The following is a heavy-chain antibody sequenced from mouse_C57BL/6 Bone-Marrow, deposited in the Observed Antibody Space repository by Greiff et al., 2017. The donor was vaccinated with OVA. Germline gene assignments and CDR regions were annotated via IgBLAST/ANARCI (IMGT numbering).Heavy chain of an antibody. CDR2: IDPSDSYT. D-gene: IGHD1-1*02. Sequence: VQLQQPGAELVRPGTSVKLSCKASGYTFTSYWMHWVKQRPGQGLEWIGVIDPSDSYTNYNQKFKGKATLTVDKSSSTAYMQLSSLTSEDSAVYYCARHMGAMDYWGQGTSVTVSS. J-gene: IGHJ4*01. CDR3: ARHMGAMDY. V-gene: IGHV1-59*01. CDR1: GYTFTSYW.